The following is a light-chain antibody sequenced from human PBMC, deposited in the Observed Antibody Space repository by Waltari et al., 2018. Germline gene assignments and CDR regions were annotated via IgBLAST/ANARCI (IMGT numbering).Light chain of an antibody. CDR2: DAS. Sequence: AIQLTQSPSSLSASMGHRITITCRASQDIASALAWYVQKPGKAPQLLVFDASPLESGVPSRFSGSGSGTDFTLSISGLQPEDFATYYCQQFINYPLTFGPGTTVDIK. CDR3: QQFINYPLT. V-gene: IGKV1D-13*01. J-gene: IGKJ3*01. CDR1: QDIASA.